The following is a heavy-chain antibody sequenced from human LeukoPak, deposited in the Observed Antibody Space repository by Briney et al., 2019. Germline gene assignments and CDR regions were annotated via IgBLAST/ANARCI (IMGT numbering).Heavy chain of an antibody. J-gene: IGHJ4*02. CDR2: IIPIFGTA. CDR1: EDTFSSYT. V-gene: IGHV1-69*05. D-gene: IGHD6-19*01. CDR3: ARDFWDEGWSYFDY. Sequence: GASVKVSCKASEDTFSSYTISWVRQAPGQGLEWMGRIIPIFGTANYAQKFQGRVTITTDESTSTAYMELSSLRSEDTAVYYCARDFWDEGWSYFDYWGQGTLVTVSS.